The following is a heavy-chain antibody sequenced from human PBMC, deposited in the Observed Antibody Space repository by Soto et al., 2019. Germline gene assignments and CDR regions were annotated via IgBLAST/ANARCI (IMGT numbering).Heavy chain of an antibody. V-gene: IGHV3-23*01. J-gene: IGHJ4*02. CDR3: AKANSLGPYFFDF. Sequence: HPGGSIEISCAASGVRFSSSGVNGVRQEPGKGLEWVSAISSSSSNIYYADSVKGRFTISRDNSKNTLYLQMNSLRAEDSAVYYCAKANSLGPYFFDFWGQGTLVTVSS. CDR2: ISSSSSNI. CDR1: GVRFSSSG. D-gene: IGHD4-4*01.